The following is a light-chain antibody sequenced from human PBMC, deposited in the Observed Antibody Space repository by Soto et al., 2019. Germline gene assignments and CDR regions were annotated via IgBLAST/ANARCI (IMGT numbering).Light chain of an antibody. V-gene: IGKV3-11*01. J-gene: IGKJ4*01. Sequence: EVVLTQSPATLSLSPGERATLSCRASESIGNYLAWYQQKLGQAPKLLINDASHRAIGIPGRFSGDGSGTDFTRTISSLDPEDFVVYYGQWSSDWPPRITFGGGTKVEIK. CDR3: QWSSDWPPRIT. CDR1: ESIGNY. CDR2: DAS.